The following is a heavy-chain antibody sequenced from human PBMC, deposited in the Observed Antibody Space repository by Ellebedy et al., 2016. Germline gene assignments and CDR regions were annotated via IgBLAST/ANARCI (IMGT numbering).Heavy chain of an antibody. CDR3: ARGYSGYDSNY. CDR1: GFTFSSYA. J-gene: IGHJ4*02. Sequence: GGSLRLXCAASGFTFSSYAMNWVRQAPGKGLEWVSSISSSSSYIYYADSVKGRFTTSRDNAKNSLYLQMNSLRAEDTAVYYCARGYSGYDSNYWGQGTLVTVSS. D-gene: IGHD5-12*01. CDR2: ISSSSSYI. V-gene: IGHV3-21*01.